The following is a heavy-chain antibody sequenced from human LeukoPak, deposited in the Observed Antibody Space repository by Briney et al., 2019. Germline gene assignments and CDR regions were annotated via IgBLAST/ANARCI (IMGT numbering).Heavy chain of an antibody. D-gene: IGHD3-22*01. CDR3: ARERSDSPFDY. J-gene: IGHJ4*02. Sequence: ASVKVSCKASGYTFTSYGISWVRQAPGQGLEWMGIINPSGGSTSYAQKFQGRVTMTRDTSTSTVYMELSSLRSEDTAVYYCARERSDSPFDYWGQGTLVTVSS. CDR1: GYTFTSYG. CDR2: INPSGGST. V-gene: IGHV1-46*01.